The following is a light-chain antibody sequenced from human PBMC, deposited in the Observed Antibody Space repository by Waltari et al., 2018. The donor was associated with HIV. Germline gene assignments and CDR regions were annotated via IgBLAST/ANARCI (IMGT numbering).Light chain of an antibody. CDR1: QGVSRN. J-gene: IGKJ1*01. CDR2: GAS. V-gene: IGKV3-15*01. CDR3: QQYIHWWT. Sequence: EIELTQSPATLSVSPGEGATLSCRTSQGVSRNLAWDQQKPGQAPRLLIYGASTRATGTPARCSGSGSGTEFTLTISSLQSGDSAIYYCQQYIHWWTFGQGTKVEIK.